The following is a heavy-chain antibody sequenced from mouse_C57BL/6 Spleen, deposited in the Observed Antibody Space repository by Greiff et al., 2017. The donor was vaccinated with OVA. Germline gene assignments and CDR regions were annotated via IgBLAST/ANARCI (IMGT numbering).Heavy chain of an antibody. V-gene: IGHV1-5*01. CDR2: IYPGNSDT. CDR1: GYTFTSYW. D-gene: IGHD1-1*01. J-gene: IGHJ1*03. Sequence: VQLQQSGTVLARPGASVKMSCKTSGYTFTSYWMHWVKQRPGQGLAWIGAIYPGNSDTSYNQKFKGKAKLTAVTSASTAYMELSSLTNEDSAVYYCTRGNYYGSSWYFDVWGTGTTVTVSS. CDR3: TRGNYYGSSWYFDV.